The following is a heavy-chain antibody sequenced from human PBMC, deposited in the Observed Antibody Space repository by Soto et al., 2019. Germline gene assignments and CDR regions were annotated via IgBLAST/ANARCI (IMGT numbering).Heavy chain of an antibody. D-gene: IGHD6-6*01. CDR1: GFTFSNAW. V-gene: IGHV3-15*01. Sequence: GGSLRLSCAASGFTFSNAWMSWVRQAPGKGLEWVGRIKSKTDGGTTDYAAPVKGRFTISRDDSKNTLYLQMNSLKTEDTAVYYCTTDREGIAARPGADYWGQGTLVTVSS. CDR2: IKSKTDGGTT. J-gene: IGHJ4*02. CDR3: TTDREGIAARPGADY.